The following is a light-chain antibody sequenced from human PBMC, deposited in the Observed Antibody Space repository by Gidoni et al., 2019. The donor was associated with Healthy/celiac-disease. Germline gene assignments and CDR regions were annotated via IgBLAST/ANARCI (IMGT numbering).Light chain of an antibody. Sequence: ATQLTHSPSPLSASVGDGVTITCRASHGISSALAWYQQKPEQAPKLLLYDASSLESGVPSRVSCSGSGTDFTLTISSLQPEDFATYYCQRFNSYPLTFGGGTKVEIK. CDR3: QRFNSYPLT. V-gene: IGKV1-13*02. CDR2: DAS. J-gene: IGKJ4*01. CDR1: HGISSA.